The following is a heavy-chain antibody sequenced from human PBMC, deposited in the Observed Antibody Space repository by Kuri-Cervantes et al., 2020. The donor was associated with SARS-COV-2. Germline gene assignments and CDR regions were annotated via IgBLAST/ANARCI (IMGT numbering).Heavy chain of an antibody. CDR2: ISYDGSNK. V-gene: IGHV3-30-3*01. D-gene: IGHD3-22*01. Sequence: GESLKISCAASGFTFSTYAMHWVRQAPGKGLEWVAIISYDGSNKYFADSVKGRFTISRDNSKNTLYLQMNSLRAGDTAVYYCAKGTRSSGYYCGLDFWGQGTLVTVSS. CDR3: AKGTRSSGYYCGLDF. J-gene: IGHJ4*02. CDR1: GFTFSTYA.